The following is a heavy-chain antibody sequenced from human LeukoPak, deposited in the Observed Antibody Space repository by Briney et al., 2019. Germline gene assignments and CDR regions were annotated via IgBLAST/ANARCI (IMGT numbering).Heavy chain of an antibody. CDR1: GFTFSSYA. D-gene: IGHD6-19*01. Sequence: GGSLRLSCAGSGFTFSSYAMSGVREAPGKGLEWVSAINGGGGSTYYADSVKGRFTISRDNSWNTVYLRMNSLRAEDTAVYYCAKGPSSGWPYGMDVWGQGTTVTVSS. J-gene: IGHJ6*02. V-gene: IGHV3-23*01. CDR3: AKGPSSGWPYGMDV. CDR2: INGGGGST.